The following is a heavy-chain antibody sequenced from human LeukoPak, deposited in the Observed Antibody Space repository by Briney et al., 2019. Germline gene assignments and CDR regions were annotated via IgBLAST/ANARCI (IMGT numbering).Heavy chain of an antibody. CDR3: ARRRYYDGSGYLE. CDR2: IYYSGRT. V-gene: IGHV4-39*01. Sequence: AETLSLTCSVSGDSVSRSDSYWDWIRQPPGKGLEWIGTIYYSGRTYYSPSLKSRVTMSVDPSNNQFSLNLRPVTAADTAVYYCARRRYYDGSGYLEWGQGTLLSVSS. CDR1: GDSVSRSDSY. J-gene: IGHJ1*01. D-gene: IGHD3-22*01.